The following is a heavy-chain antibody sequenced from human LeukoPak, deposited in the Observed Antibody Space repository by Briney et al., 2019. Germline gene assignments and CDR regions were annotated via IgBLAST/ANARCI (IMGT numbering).Heavy chain of an antibody. J-gene: IGHJ4*02. CDR1: GFTFSSYA. CDR2: ISYDGNNK. CDR3: ARWDSSGYHKYYFDY. Sequence: GGSLRLSCAASGFTFSSYAMHWVRQAPGKGLEWMALISYDGNNKYYADSVKGRFTISRDNSKNTLYLQMNSLTAEDTAVYYCARWDSSGYHKYYFDYWGQGTLVTVSS. V-gene: IGHV3-30*14. D-gene: IGHD3-22*01.